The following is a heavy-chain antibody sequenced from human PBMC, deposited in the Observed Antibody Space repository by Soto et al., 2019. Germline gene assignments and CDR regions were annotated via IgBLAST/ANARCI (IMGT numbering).Heavy chain of an antibody. CDR2: IYYSGST. CDR3: ARRSKPGYSSGWYTYYFDY. Sequence: SETLSLTCTVSGGSISSYYWSWIRQPPGKGLEWIGYIYYSGSTNYNPSLKSRVTISVDTSKNQFSLKLSSVTAADTAVYYCARRSKPGYSSGWYTYYFDYWGQGTLVTVSS. CDR1: GGSISSYY. V-gene: IGHV4-59*08. J-gene: IGHJ4*02. D-gene: IGHD6-19*01.